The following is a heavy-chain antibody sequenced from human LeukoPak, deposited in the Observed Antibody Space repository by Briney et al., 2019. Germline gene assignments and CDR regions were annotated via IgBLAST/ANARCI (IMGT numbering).Heavy chain of an antibody. J-gene: IGHJ6*04. Sequence: PSETLSLTCIVSGSSVSSYCWNWIRQPPGKGLEWIANIYDSGSTNYNPSLKNRVTISLDTSRNQFYLKVSSVTASDTAVYYCARGAKFGSNYYYGMDVWGKGTTVTVSS. CDR3: ARGAKFGSNYYYGMDV. CDR1: GSSVSSYC. D-gene: IGHD3-10*01. V-gene: IGHV4-59*02. CDR2: IYDSGST.